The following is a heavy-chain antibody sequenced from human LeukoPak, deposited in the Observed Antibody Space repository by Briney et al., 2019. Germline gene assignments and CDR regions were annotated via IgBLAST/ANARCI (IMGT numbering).Heavy chain of an antibody. CDR1: GFTFSDYY. D-gene: IGHD5-18*01. Sequence: GGSLRLSCAASGFTFSDYYMSWIRQAPGKGLEWVSYISSSSSYTNYADSVKGRFTISRDNAKNSLYLQMNSLRAEDTAVYYCAREEDTAPYYYGMDVWGKGTTVTVSS. V-gene: IGHV3-11*06. CDR3: AREEDTAPYYYGMDV. J-gene: IGHJ6*04. CDR2: ISSSSSYT.